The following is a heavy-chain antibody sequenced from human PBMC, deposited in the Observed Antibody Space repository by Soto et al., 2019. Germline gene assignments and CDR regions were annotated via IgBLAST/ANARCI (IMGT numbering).Heavy chain of an antibody. CDR3: AKYLEWNRYFAY. V-gene: IGHV3-23*01. J-gene: IGHJ4*02. Sequence: SLRLSCAGSGFTFSSYTMNWFRQAPGEEPEWGSSISAGGDSAYYTDSVKGRFTISRDNSKATVYLEMNSLRAEDTAVYYCAKYLEWNRYFAYWGQGALVTVSS. CDR1: GFTFSSYT. CDR2: ISAGGDSA. D-gene: IGHD3-3*01.